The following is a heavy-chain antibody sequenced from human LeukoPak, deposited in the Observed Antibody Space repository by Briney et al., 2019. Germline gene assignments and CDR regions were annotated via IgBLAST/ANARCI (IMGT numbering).Heavy chain of an antibody. CDR1: GYSFTNYW. J-gene: IGHJ2*01. Sequence: GESLKISCQGSGYSFTNYWIGWVRQMPGKGLEWMGIIYPGDSDTRYSPSFQGQVTISADKSISTAYLQWSSLKASDTAMYYCARRDYYGSGSHDWYFDLWGRGTLVTVSS. CDR2: IYPGDSDT. CDR3: ARRDYYGSGSHDWYFDL. D-gene: IGHD3-10*01. V-gene: IGHV5-51*01.